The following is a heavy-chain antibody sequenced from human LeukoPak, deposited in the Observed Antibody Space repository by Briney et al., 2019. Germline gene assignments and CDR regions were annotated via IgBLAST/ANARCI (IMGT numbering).Heavy chain of an antibody. CDR3: TTELKMKAVAGVFDY. CDR1: GFTFSDYW. J-gene: IGHJ4*02. Sequence: GGSLTLSCAASGFTFSDYWMSWVRQAPGKGLEWVGRIKSKTDGGTTDYAAPVKGRFTISRADSKNTLYLQMNSLKTEDTAVYYCTTELKMKAVAGVFDYWGQGTLVTVSS. D-gene: IGHD6-19*01. V-gene: IGHV3-15*01. CDR2: IKSKTDGGTT.